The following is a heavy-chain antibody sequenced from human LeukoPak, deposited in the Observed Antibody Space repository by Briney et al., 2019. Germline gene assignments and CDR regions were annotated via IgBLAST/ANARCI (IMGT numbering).Heavy chain of an antibody. J-gene: IGHJ5*02. CDR3: ASGRWNDGIAT. CDR1: GFTFNNYA. Sequence: PGGSLRLSCAASGFTFNNYAMSWVRQAPGKGLEWVSGINWNGDNTNYADSLKGRFTISRDNAKNSVYLQMNSLRAEDTAVYYCASGRWNDGIATWGQGTLVTVSS. D-gene: IGHD1-1*01. V-gene: IGHV3-20*04. CDR2: INWNGDNT.